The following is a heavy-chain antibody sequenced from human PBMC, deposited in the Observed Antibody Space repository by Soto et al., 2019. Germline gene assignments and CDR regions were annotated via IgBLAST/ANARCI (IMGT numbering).Heavy chain of an antibody. Sequence: QVQLVQSGAEVKKPGSSVKVSCKASGGTFSSYAISWVRQAPGQGLEWMGGIIPIFGTANYAQKFQGRGTITADESTSTAVMERSSLRSEDTAMYYCASSSKGLVRPTAVEMATPNSGYYGMDVWGQGTTVTVSS. J-gene: IGHJ6*02. CDR3: ASSSKGLVRPTAVEMATPNSGYYGMDV. D-gene: IGHD5-12*01. CDR1: GGTFSSYA. V-gene: IGHV1-69*01. CDR2: IIPIFGTA.